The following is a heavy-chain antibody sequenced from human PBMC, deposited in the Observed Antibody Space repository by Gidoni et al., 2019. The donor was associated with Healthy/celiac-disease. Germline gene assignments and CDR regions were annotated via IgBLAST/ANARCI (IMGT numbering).Heavy chain of an antibody. CDR2: ISSSGSTI. CDR3: ASDQNY. Sequence: EVQLVESGGGWVQPGGSVRHSCAASGFTFSSYEMNWVRQAPGKGLEWVSYISSSGSTIYSADSVKGRFTISRDNATPSLYLQMNSLRAEDTAVYYCASDQNYWGQGTLVTVSS. V-gene: IGHV3-48*03. J-gene: IGHJ4*02. CDR1: GFTFSSYE.